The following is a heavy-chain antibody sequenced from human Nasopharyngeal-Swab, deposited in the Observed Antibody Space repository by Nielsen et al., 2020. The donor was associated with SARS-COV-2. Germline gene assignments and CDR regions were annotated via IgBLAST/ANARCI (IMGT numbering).Heavy chain of an antibody. CDR3: AKEEITFGGVIVMGIDY. Sequence: VRQAPGEGLEWVAVISYDGSNKYYADSVKGRFTISRDNSKNTLYLQMNSLRAEDTAVYYCAKEEITFGGVIVMGIDYWGQGTLVTVSS. D-gene: IGHD3-16*02. J-gene: IGHJ4*02. CDR2: ISYDGSNK. V-gene: IGHV3-30*18.